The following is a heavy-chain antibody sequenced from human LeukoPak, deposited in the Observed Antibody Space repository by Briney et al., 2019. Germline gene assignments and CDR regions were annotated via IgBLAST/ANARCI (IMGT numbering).Heavy chain of an antibody. CDR2: IYPGDSDT. J-gene: IGHJ4*02. CDR1: GYSFTSDW. V-gene: IGHV5-51*01. Sequence: GESLKISCKGSGYSFTSDWIGWVRQMPGKGLEWMGIIYPGDSDTRYSPSFQGQVTISADKSISTAYLQWSSLKASDTAMYYCARHSYYYGSGSYYSGTDYWGQGTLVTVSS. D-gene: IGHD3-10*01. CDR3: ARHSYYYGSGSYYSGTDY.